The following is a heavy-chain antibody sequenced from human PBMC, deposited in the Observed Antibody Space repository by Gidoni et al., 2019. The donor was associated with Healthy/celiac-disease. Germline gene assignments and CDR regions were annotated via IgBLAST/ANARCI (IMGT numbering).Heavy chain of an antibody. CDR3: ARDQHGDYYPEMVPPDY. J-gene: IGHJ4*02. CDR2: IRSSGSTI. D-gene: IGHD4-17*01. Sequence: QVQLVESGGGLVKPGGSLRLSCSASGFTFSDYYMSWIRQAQGKGLEWVSYIRSSGSTIYYADTVKGRFTISRDNAKNSLYLQMNRLRAEDTAVYYCARDQHGDYYPEMVPPDYWGKGTLVTVSS. V-gene: IGHV3-11*01. CDR1: GFTFSDYY.